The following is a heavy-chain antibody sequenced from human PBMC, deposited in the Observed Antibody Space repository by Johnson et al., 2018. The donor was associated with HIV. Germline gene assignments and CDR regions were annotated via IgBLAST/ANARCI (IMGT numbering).Heavy chain of an antibody. D-gene: IGHD6-13*01. CDR1: GFTFDDYT. V-gene: IGHV3-23*04. Sequence: VQLVESGGVVVQPGGSLRLSCAASGFTFDDYTMHWVRQAPGKGLEWVSAISGSGGSTYYADSVKGRITSSRDNSKNTLYLQMNSLRAEDTAMYYCARGRYSSSWYVGGLDAFDIWGQGTMVTVSS. J-gene: IGHJ3*02. CDR2: ISGSGGST. CDR3: ARGRYSSSWYVGGLDAFDI.